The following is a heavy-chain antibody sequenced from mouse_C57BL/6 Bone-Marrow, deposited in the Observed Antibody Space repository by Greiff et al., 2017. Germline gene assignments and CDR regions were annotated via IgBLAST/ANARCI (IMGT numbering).Heavy chain of an antibody. V-gene: IGHV1-26*01. J-gene: IGHJ2*01. CDR1: GYTFTDYY. CDR2: INPNNGGT. Sequence: EVQLQQSGPELVKPGASVKISCKASGYTFTDYYMNWVKQSHGKSLEWIGDINPNNGGTSYNQKFKGKATLTVDKSSSTAYMELRSLTSEDSAVYYCARGYYSHFDYWGQGTTLTVSA. D-gene: IGHD2-12*01. CDR3: ARGYYSHFDY.